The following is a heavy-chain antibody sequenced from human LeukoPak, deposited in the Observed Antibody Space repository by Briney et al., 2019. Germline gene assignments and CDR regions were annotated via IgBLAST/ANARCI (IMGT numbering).Heavy chain of an antibody. Sequence: GGPVRLSCAASGFIFTDYSMNWVRQAPGKGLEWVSYIDRSSNNIYYPDSVKGRFTISRDNAKNSLYLQMNSLRDEDTAVYYCARESYWGSSGKGFDYWGQGTLDPVSS. CDR2: IDRSSNNI. CDR3: ARESYWGSSGKGFDY. V-gene: IGHV3-48*02. J-gene: IGHJ4*02. CDR1: GFIFTDYS. D-gene: IGHD7-27*01.